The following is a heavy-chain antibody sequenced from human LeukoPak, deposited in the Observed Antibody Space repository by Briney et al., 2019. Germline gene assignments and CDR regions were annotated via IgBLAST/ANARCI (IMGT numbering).Heavy chain of an antibody. J-gene: IGHJ6*03. CDR2: LNQDGSEK. D-gene: IGHD6-19*01. V-gene: IGHV3-7*01. CDR3: ASLYSSGWYWDFGAADADYMDV. Sequence: GGSLRLSCTGSGVTFNDFWMSWVRQAPGRGLEWVASLNQDGSEKDYVDSVKARFTISRDNAENSLYLQMNSLRAENTAVYYCASLYSSGWYWDFGAADADYMDVWGKGTKVTVSS. CDR1: GVTFNDFW.